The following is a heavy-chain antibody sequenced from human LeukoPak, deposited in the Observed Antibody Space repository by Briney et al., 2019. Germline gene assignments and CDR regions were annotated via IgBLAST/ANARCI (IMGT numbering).Heavy chain of an antibody. CDR2: IQTDGSDK. CDR1: GFTFSSYA. V-gene: IGHV3-30*02. J-gene: IGHJ4*02. Sequence: GGCLRLSCVAAGFTFSSYAMHWVRQAPGKGLEWVLFIQTDGSDKYYADSVKGRFTVSRDNSKNTLYLQMNSLRPEDTAVYYCAKELGTAVVGQRVDYWGQGTLVTVSS. CDR3: AKELGTAVVGQRVDY. D-gene: IGHD2-2*01.